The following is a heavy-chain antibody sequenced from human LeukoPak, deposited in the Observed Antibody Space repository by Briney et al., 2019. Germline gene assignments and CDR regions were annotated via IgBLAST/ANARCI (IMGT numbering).Heavy chain of an antibody. D-gene: IGHD3-10*01. CDR3: ARYANYYGSGSYPDY. CDR1: GGSISSYY. CDR2: IYYSGST. Sequence: PSETLSLTCTVSGGSISSYYWSWIRQPPGKGLEWIGYIYYSGSTNYNPSLKSRVTISVDTSKNQFSLKLSSVTAADTAVYYCARYANYYGSGSYPDYWGQGTLVTVSS. J-gene: IGHJ4*02. V-gene: IGHV4-59*01.